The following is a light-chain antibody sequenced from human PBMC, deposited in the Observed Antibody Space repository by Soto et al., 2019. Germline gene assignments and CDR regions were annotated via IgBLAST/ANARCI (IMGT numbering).Light chain of an antibody. CDR2: EDS. V-gene: IGLV2-14*01. CDR1: SSDVGGYNY. J-gene: IGLJ1*01. CDR3: SSYTSSNTFV. Sequence: QSVLTQPASVSGSPGQSITISCTGTSSDVGGYNYVSWYQHHPGKAPKLMIYEDSNRPSGISNRFSGSKSGNTASLTISGLQAEDEADYYCSSYTSSNTFVFGTGTKVTV.